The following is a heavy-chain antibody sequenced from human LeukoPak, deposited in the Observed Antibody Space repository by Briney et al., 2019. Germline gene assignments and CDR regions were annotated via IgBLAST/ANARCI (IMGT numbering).Heavy chain of an antibody. V-gene: IGHV1-69*13. CDR1: GGTFSSYA. CDR2: IIPIFGTA. J-gene: IGHJ6*02. Sequence: ASVKVSCKASGGTFSSYAISWVRQAPGQGLEWMGGIIPIFGTANYAQKFQGRVTITADESTSTAYMELSSLRSEDTAVYYCARSAPRYGSGSYYYGMDVWGQGTTVTVSS. D-gene: IGHD3-10*01. CDR3: ARSAPRYGSGSYYYGMDV.